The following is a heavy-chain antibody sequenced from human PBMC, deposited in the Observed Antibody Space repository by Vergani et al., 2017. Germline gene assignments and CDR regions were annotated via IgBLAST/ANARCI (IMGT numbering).Heavy chain of an antibody. V-gene: IGHV3-7*01. J-gene: IGHJ4*02. CDR3: AKDRVTGGY. Sequence: EVQLVESGGHLVQPGGSLTLSCAASGFTFSDSWMTWVRQTPGKGLEWLACIKQDGSQRYYADSVKGRFTISRDNVENSLYLQMNSLRVEDTAIYYCAKDRVTGGYWGQGTLVTVSS. D-gene: IGHD2-21*02. CDR2: IKQDGSQR. CDR1: GFTFSDSW.